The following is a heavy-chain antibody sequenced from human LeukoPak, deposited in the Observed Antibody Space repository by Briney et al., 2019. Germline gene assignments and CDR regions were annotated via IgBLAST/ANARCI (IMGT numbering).Heavy chain of an antibody. J-gene: IGHJ5*01. CDR3: ARQAPYSSGWYVF. CDR2: INHSGST. Sequence: SETLSFTCAVYGGSFSGYYWSWIRQPPGKGLEWIGEINHSGSTNYNPSLKSRVTISVDTSKNQFSLKLSSVTAADTAVYYCARQAPYSSGWYVFWGQGTLVTASS. V-gene: IGHV4-34*01. D-gene: IGHD6-19*01. CDR1: GGSFSGYY.